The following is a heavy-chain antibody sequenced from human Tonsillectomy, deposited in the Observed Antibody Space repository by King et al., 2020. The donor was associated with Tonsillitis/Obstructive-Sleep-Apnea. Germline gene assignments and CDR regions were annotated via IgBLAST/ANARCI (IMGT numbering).Heavy chain of an antibody. J-gene: IGHJ6*04. V-gene: IGHV3-49*04. CDR2: IRSKAYGGTT. CDR3: TGRHDGGFLEPKSYHYYVLDL. Sequence: VQLVESGGGLVQPGRSLRLSCTPSGFPFGDYVMSWVRQAPGKGLEWVGFIRSKAYGGTTEYAASVKSRFTISRDDSKSVAYLQMNSLKTEDEAVYYCTGRHDGGFLEPKSYHYYVLDLWGKGTTVTVSS. CDR1: GFPFGDYV. D-gene: IGHD3-3*01.